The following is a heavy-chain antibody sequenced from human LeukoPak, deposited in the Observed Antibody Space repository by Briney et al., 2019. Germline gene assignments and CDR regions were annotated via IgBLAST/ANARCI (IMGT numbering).Heavy chain of an antibody. CDR2: MSGSCGST. V-gene: IGHV3-23*01. J-gene: IGHJ4*02. Sequence: GGSLRLSCAASGFTFSSYAMSWVRQAPGKGLEWVSDMSGSCGSTYYPHSVKRRFPISRDNSKNPLYLQMNSLRAEDTAVYYCAKPSPGYSSSWYVFVYWGQGTLVTVSS. CDR1: GFTFSSYA. D-gene: IGHD6-13*01. CDR3: AKPSPGYSSSWYVFVY.